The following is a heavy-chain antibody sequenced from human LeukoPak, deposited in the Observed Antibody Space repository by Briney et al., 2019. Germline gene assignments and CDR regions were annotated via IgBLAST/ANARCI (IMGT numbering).Heavy chain of an antibody. CDR1: GFTFSSYA. D-gene: IGHD3-10*02. V-gene: IGHV3-21*01. CDR3: AELGITMIGGV. CDR2: ISSGTSYL. Sequence: GGSLRLSCAASGFTFSSYAMHWVRQAPGKGLEWVSSISSGTSYLNYADSVKGRFNISRDNAKNSLYLQMNSLRAEDTAVYYCAELGITMIGGVWGKGTTVTISS. J-gene: IGHJ6*04.